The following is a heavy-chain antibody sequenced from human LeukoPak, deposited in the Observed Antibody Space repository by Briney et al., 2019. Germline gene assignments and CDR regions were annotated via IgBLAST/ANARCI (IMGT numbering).Heavy chain of an antibody. J-gene: IGHJ5*02. Sequence: GGSLRLSCAASGFTFSSYSMNWVRQAPGKGLEWVSSISSSSSYIYYADSVRGRFTISRDNAKNSLYLQMNSLRAEDTAVYYCARDLPSSSGMTWGQGPLVSVSS. CDR1: GFTFSSYS. CDR3: ARDLPSSSGMT. CDR2: ISSSSSYI. D-gene: IGHD6-6*01. V-gene: IGHV3-21*01.